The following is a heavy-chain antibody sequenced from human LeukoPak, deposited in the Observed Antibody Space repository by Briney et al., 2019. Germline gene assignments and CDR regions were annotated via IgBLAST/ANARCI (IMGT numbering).Heavy chain of an antibody. V-gene: IGHV4-59*01. CDR2: IYYSGST. CDR3: ARDYGDYYGMDV. D-gene: IGHD4-17*01. J-gene: IGHJ6*02. Sequence: SETLSLTCTVSGGSISSYYWSWIRQPPGKGLEWIGYIYYSGSTNYNPSLKSRVTISVDTSKNQFSLKLSSVTAADTAVYYCARDYGDYYGMDVWGQGTTVTVSS. CDR1: GGSISSYY.